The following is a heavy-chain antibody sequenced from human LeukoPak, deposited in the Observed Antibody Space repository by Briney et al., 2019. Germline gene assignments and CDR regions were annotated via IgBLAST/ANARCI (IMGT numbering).Heavy chain of an antibody. CDR2: IYYSGST. CDR1: GGSISSSSYY. D-gene: IGHD3-10*01. Sequence: SETLSLTCTVSGGSISSSSYYWGWIRQPPGKGLEWIGSIYYSGSTYYNPSLKSRVTISVDTSKNQFSLKLSSVTAADTAVYYCARHFYGSGSYYLENWFDPWGQGTLVTVSS. CDR3: ARHFYGSGSYYLENWFDP. V-gene: IGHV4-39*01. J-gene: IGHJ5*02.